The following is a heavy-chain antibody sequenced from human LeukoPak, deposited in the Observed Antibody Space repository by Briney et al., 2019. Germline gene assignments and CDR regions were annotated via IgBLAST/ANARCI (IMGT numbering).Heavy chain of an antibody. J-gene: IGHJ4*02. V-gene: IGHV3-23*01. Sequence: PGGSLRLSCAASGFTFSSYAMSLVRQAPGKGLEWVSAISGSGGSTYYADSVKGRFTISRDNSKNTLYLQMNSLRAEDTAVYYCAKVGFDYYDSSGYDRVDYWGQGTLVTVSS. CDR1: GFTFSSYA. D-gene: IGHD3-22*01. CDR2: ISGSGGST. CDR3: AKVGFDYYDSSGYDRVDY.